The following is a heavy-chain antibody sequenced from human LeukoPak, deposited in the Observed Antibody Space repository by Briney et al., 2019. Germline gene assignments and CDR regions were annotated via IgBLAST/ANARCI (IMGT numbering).Heavy chain of an antibody. CDR2: ISRTGTTI. D-gene: IGHD2-21*02. CDR3: ARHLESGDHGLLV. V-gene: IGHV3-48*01. Sequence: GGSLRLSCAASGFTVNTYTMNWVCQAPGKGLEWISYISRTGTTIYYADSVKGRFTISRDNAKNSLYLQMNSLRSEDTGLYFCARHLESGDHGLLVWGQGTLLTVSS. J-gene: IGHJ4*02. CDR1: GFTVNTYT.